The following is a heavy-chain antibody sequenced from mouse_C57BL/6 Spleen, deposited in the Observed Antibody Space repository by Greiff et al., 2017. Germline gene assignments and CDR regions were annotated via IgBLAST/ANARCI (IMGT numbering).Heavy chain of an antibody. D-gene: IGHD4-1*01. CDR2: IDPSDSET. Sequence: VQLQQPGAELVRPGSSVKLSCKASGYTFTSYWMHWVKQRPIQGLEWIGNIDPSDSETHYNQKFKDKATLTVDKSSSTAYMQLSSLTSEDSAVYYCARLGEGVYFDYWGQGTTLTVSS. J-gene: IGHJ2*01. CDR3: ARLGEGVYFDY. V-gene: IGHV1-52*01. CDR1: GYTFTSYW.